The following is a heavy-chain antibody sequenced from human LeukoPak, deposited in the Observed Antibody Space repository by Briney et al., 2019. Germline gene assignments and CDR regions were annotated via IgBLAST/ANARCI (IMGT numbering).Heavy chain of an antibody. J-gene: IGHJ3*02. V-gene: IGHV3-30-3*01. D-gene: IGHD6-19*01. CDR2: ISYDGINK. CDR1: GFTFSSYA. CDR3: VKDIGSSGWYNDALDI. Sequence: GGSLRLSCAASGFTFSSYAMSWVRQAPVKGLEWVTVISYDGINKYYADSVTGRFTLSRDNSKSTLFLQMNSLRAEDTAVYYCVKDIGSSGWYNDALDIWGQGTMVTVSS.